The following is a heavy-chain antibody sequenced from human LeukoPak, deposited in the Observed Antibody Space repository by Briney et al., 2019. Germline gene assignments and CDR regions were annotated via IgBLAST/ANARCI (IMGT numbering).Heavy chain of an antibody. CDR1: GFTFDDYA. Sequence: GRSLRLSCAASGFTFDDYAMHWVRQAPGKGLEWVSGISWNSGSIGYADSVKGRFTISRDNAKNSLYLQMNSLRAEDTALYYCAKDADYVWGSYRRNYSDYWGQGTLVTVSS. V-gene: IGHV3-9*01. D-gene: IGHD3-16*02. CDR3: AKDADYVWGSYRRNYSDY. J-gene: IGHJ4*02. CDR2: ISWNSGSI.